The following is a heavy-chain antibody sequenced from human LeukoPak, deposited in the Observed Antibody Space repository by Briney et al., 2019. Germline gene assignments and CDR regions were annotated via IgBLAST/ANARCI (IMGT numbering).Heavy chain of an antibody. J-gene: IGHJ4*02. CDR2: INPSGGST. D-gene: IGHD5-18*01. CDR3: ARGAYRYAQDF. CDR1: GYTFTHYY. Sequence: ASVWVSCKTSGYTFTHYYIHWVRQAPGQGLEWMGIINPSGGSTNYAQTFQGRLSMTRDTSTITVYMELSSLRSEDTAVYYCARGAYRYAQDFWGQGTL. V-gene: IGHV1-46*01.